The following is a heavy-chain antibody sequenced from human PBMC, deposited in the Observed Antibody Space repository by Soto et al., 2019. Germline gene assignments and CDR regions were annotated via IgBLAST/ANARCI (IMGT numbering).Heavy chain of an antibody. D-gene: IGHD2-8*01. J-gene: IGHJ4*01. CDR2: IYHGGTT. CDR1: GYSISSGSY. Sequence: ETLSLTCSVSGYSISSGSYWGWIRQPPGKGPEWIASIYHGGTTFYNPSLKSRGTVSVDKSNNQFSLTLRSVHAADTAVYYCPKVYAIVVARSTFDYWGHGTLVTVSS. V-gene: IGHV4-38-2*02. CDR3: PKVYAIVVARSTFDY.